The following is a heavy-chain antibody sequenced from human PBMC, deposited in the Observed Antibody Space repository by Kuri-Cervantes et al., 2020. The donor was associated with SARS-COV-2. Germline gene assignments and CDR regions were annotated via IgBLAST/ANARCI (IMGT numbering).Heavy chain of an antibody. CDR1: GFTFTSSA. CDR2: IVVGSGNT. CDR3: ARGLLSNSVLWWNAGEAFDI. D-gene: IGHD2-21*01. V-gene: IGHV1-58*02. J-gene: IGHJ3*02. Sequence: SVKVSCKASGFTFTSSAMQWVRQARGQRLEWIGWIVVGSGNTNYAQKFQERVTITRDMSTSTAYMELSSLRSEDTAVYYCARGLLSNSVLWWNAGEAFDIWGQGTMVTVSS.